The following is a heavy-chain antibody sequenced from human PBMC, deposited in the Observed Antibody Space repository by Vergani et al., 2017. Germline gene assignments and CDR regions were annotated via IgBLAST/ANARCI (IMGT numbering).Heavy chain of an antibody. V-gene: IGHV3-66*02. CDR2: IKSDGRT. J-gene: IGHJ4*01. Sequence: QLVESGGGLVQPGRSLRLSCVGSGFVFDDYAMHWVRQVPGKGLEWVSVIKSDGRTSYAESVRGRFTISRDTSRNAVYLQMNILRVEDTGVYYCTRSECSGTTCYGHYFDLWGHGILVTVSS. CDR1: GFVFDDYA. CDR3: TRSECSGTTCYGHYFDL. D-gene: IGHD2-15*01.